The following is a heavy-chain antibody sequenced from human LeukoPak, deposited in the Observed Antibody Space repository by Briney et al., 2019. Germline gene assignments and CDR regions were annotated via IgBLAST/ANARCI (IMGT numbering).Heavy chain of an antibody. V-gene: IGHV3-48*01. D-gene: IGHD6-13*01. CDR3: ARSYSSTPQYYYYYYMDV. CDR2: ISSSSSTI. CDR1: GFTFSSYS. J-gene: IGHJ6*03. Sequence: PGGSLRLSCAASGFTFSSYSMNWVRQAPGKGLEWVSYISSSSSTIYYADSVKGRFTISRDNAKNSLYLQMNSLRAEDTAVYYCARSYSSTPQYYYYYYMDVWGKGTTVTVSS.